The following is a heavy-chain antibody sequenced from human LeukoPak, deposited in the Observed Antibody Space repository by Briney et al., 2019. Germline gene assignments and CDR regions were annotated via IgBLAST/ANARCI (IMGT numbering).Heavy chain of an antibody. D-gene: IGHD4-23*01. V-gene: IGHV3-53*04. CDR1: GFTVSDNY. Sequence: PGGSLRLSCAASGFTVSDNYMYWVRQAPGKGLEWVSVVYSGGSTYYADSAKDRFTISRHSSRNTLYLQINSLRDDDSAMYYCARGGPTVVTPGRAYYYDSWGQGTLVIVSS. CDR2: VYSGGST. CDR3: ARGGPTVVTPGRAYYYDS. J-gene: IGHJ4*02.